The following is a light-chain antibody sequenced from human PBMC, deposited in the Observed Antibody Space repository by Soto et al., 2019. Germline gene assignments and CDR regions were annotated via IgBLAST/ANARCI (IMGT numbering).Light chain of an antibody. CDR1: SGDVGGDNY. CDR2: EVN. V-gene: IGLV2-8*01. J-gene: IGLJ1*01. Sequence: QSVLTQPPSASGSPAQSVSISCTGTSGDVGGDNYVSWYQQHPGKAPKLMIYEVNNRPSRVPDRFSGSKSGNTASLTVSGLQAEAEADYYCSSYAGSSNVFGTGTKVTVL. CDR3: SSYAGSSNV.